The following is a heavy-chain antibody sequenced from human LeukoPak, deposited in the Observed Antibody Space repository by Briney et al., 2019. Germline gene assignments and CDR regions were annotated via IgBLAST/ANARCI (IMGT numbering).Heavy chain of an antibody. Sequence: PGGTLRLSCAASGFTFSSYGMSWVRQAPGKGLEWVSAISGSGGSTYYADSVKGRFTISRDNSKNTLYLQMNSLRAEDTAVYYCAGGYGIAVADLADYWGQGTLVTVSS. D-gene: IGHD6-19*01. CDR2: ISGSGGST. CDR1: GFTFSSYG. CDR3: AGGYGIAVADLADY. V-gene: IGHV3-23*01. J-gene: IGHJ4*02.